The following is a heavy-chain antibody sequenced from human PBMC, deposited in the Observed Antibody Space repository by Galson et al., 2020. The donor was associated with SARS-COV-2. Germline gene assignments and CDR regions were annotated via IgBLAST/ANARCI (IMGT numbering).Heavy chain of an antibody. V-gene: IGHV4-59*01. Sequence: SETLSLTCTVSAGSFSSYYWSWIRQPPGKGLEWIGYIYYTGSTSYNPSLESRVTISVDTSKNQFSLKLSSVTAADTAVYYCARDIRINAFDVWGQGTMVTVSS. CDR3: ARDIRINAFDV. D-gene: IGHD2-15*01. CDR2: IYYTGST. J-gene: IGHJ3*01. CDR1: AGSFSSYY.